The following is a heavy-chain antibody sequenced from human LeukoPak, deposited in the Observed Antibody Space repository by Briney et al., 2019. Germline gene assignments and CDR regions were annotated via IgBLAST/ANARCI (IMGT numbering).Heavy chain of an antibody. Sequence: SSETLSLTCPVSGGSISSGGYYWSWIRQHPGKGLEWIGYIYYSGSTYYNPSLKSRVTISVDTSKNQFSLKLSSVTAADTAVYYCARAYYYDSSGYYYWGQGTLVTVSS. J-gene: IGHJ4*02. V-gene: IGHV4-31*03. CDR1: GGSISSGGYY. CDR2: IYYSGST. CDR3: ARAYYYDSSGYYY. D-gene: IGHD3-22*01.